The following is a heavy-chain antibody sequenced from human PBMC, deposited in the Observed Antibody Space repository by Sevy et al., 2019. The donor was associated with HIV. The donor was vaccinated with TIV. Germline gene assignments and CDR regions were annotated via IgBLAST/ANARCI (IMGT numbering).Heavy chain of an antibody. CDR2: ISNSGTSM. D-gene: IGHD4-17*01. J-gene: IGHJ4*02. V-gene: IGHV3-48*03. CDR1: GFTFSSYG. CDR3: ARDLPPSATTVAHFDC. Sequence: GGSLRLSCVASGFTFSSYGMNWVHQAPGKGLEWVSYISNSGTSMYYSDSVKGRFTISRDNARNSLYLQMNSLRAEDTAVYYCARDLPPSATTVAHFDCWGQGTLVTVSS.